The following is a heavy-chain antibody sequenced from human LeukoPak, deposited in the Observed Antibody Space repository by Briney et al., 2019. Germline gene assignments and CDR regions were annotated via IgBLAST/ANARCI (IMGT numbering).Heavy chain of an antibody. Sequence: ASVKVSCKASGYTFTGYYMHWVRQAPGRGLEWMGWINPNSGGTNYAQKFQGRVTMTRDTSISTAYMELSRLRSDDTAVYYCARDLEVITMIVEGLYFDYWGQGTLVTVSS. CDR1: GYTFTGYY. CDR2: INPNSGGT. CDR3: ARDLEVITMIVEGLYFDY. D-gene: IGHD3-22*01. J-gene: IGHJ4*02. V-gene: IGHV1-2*02.